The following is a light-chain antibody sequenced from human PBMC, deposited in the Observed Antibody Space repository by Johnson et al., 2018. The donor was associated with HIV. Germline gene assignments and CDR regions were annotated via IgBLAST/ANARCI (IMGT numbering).Light chain of an antibody. CDR3: LAWDTSLSAVYV. J-gene: IGLJ1*01. CDR2: ENN. V-gene: IGLV1-51*02. Sequence: QSVLTQSPSVSAAPGQKVTISCSGSSSNIGNNYVSWYQQLPGTAPKLLIYENNKRPSGIPDRFSGSKSGTSATLGITGLQTGDEADYYCLAWDTSLSAVYVFGTGTKVTVL. CDR1: SSNIGNNY.